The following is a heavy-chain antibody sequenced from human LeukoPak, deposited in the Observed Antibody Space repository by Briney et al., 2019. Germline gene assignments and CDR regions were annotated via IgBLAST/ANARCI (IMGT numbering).Heavy chain of an antibody. CDR1: GGSILSYH. D-gene: IGHD1-26*01. CDR3: ARGGGSYPTFDY. J-gene: IGHJ4*02. V-gene: IGHV4-59*01. Sequence: SETLSLTCTVSGGSILSYHWTWIRQPPGKGLECIGYIYYSGSTNYNPSLKSRVTISVDTSKNQFALKLNSVTAADTAVYYCARGGGSYPTFDYWGQGTLVTVSS. CDR2: IYYSGST.